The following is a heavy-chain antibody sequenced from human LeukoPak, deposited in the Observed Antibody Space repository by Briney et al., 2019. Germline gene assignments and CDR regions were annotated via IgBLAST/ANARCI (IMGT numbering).Heavy chain of an antibody. CDR3: ARDREYSSSWYPSWLDY. Sequence: ASVKVSCKASGYTFTSYYMHWVRQAPGQGLEWMGIINPSGGSTSYAQKFQGRVTMTRDMSTSTVYIDLSSMRSEDTAVYHCARDREYSSSWYPSWLDYWGQGTLVTVSS. CDR2: INPSGGST. J-gene: IGHJ4*02. D-gene: IGHD6-13*01. V-gene: IGHV1-46*01. CDR1: GYTFTSYY.